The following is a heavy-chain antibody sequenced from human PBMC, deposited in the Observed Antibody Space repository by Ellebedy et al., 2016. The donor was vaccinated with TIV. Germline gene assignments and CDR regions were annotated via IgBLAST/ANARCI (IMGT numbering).Heavy chain of an antibody. Sequence: GESLKISCAASAFTSDTYWMTWVRQAPGKGLEWVANINRDGSDKNYVDSVKGRFTISRDNAKKSLYLQMTSLRDEDTAVYCCAGSSGWSGEGGSWGQGTLVTVSS. V-gene: IGHV3-7*03. CDR3: AGSSGWSGEGGS. CDR1: AFTSDTYW. J-gene: IGHJ4*02. CDR2: INRDGSDK. D-gene: IGHD6-19*01.